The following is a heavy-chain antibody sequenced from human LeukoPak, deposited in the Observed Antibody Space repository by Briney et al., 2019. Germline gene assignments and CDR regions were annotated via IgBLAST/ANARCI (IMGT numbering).Heavy chain of an antibody. V-gene: IGHV4-38-2*02. CDR2: IHHSGST. Sequence: PSETLSLTCAVSGYSISSGYYWGWIRQPPGKGLEWIGSIHHSGSTYYNPSLKSRITISVDMSMNQFSLKLSSVTAADTAVYFCARDPDDKDFDYWGQGTLVTVSS. CDR1: GYSISSGYY. D-gene: IGHD3-22*01. J-gene: IGHJ4*02. CDR3: ARDPDDKDFDY.